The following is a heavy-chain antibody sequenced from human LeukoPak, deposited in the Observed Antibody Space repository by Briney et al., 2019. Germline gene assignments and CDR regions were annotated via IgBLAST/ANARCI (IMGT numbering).Heavy chain of an antibody. CDR2: VYYSGST. Sequence: SETLSLTCTVSGGSISYTTYYWGWIRQPPGKGLEWIGSVYYSGSTYYSNPSLKSRVTMSVDASKNQFSLKLSSVTAADTAVYYCARILSPAAGTDYHYYGMDVWGQGTTVTVSS. CDR1: GGSISYTTYY. J-gene: IGHJ6*02. CDR3: ARILSPAAGTDYHYYGMDV. V-gene: IGHV4-39*07. D-gene: IGHD6-13*01.